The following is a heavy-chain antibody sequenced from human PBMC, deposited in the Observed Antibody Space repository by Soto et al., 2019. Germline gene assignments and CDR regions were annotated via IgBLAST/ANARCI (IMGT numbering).Heavy chain of an antibody. J-gene: IGHJ4*02. D-gene: IGHD4-17*01. Sequence: VQLVESGGGLVQPGRSLRLSCAASGFTFDDYAMHWVRQAPGKGLEWVSGISWNSGSIGYADSVKGRFTISRDNAKNSLYLQMNSLRAEDTALYYCAKDIDYGDYVGPLDYWGQGTLVTVSS. CDR2: ISWNSGSI. CDR3: AKDIDYGDYVGPLDY. V-gene: IGHV3-9*01. CDR1: GFTFDDYA.